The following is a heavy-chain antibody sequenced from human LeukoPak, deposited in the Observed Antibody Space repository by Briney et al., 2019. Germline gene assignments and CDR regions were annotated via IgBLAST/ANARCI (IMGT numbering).Heavy chain of an antibody. Sequence: PGGSLRLSCAASGFTVSSNYMSGVRQAPGKGLEWVSVIYSGGSTYYADSVKGRFTISRDNSKNTLYLQMNSLRAEDTAVYYCARVMDTAMAIDYWGQGTLVTVSS. CDR2: IYSGGST. CDR3: ARVMDTAMAIDY. D-gene: IGHD5-18*01. J-gene: IGHJ4*02. CDR1: GFTVSSNY. V-gene: IGHV3-53*01.